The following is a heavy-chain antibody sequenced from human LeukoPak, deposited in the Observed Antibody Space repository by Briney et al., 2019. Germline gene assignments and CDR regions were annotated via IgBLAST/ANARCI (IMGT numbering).Heavy chain of an antibody. Sequence: SVKVSCKASGGTFSSYAISWVRQAPGQGLEWMGRIIPILGIANYAQKFQGRVTITADKSTSTAYMELSSLRSEDTAVYYCAREDCGGDCYPERSDAFDIWSQGTMVTVSS. CDR1: GGTFSSYA. D-gene: IGHD2-21*02. CDR2: IIPILGIA. J-gene: IGHJ3*02. CDR3: AREDCGGDCYPERSDAFDI. V-gene: IGHV1-69*04.